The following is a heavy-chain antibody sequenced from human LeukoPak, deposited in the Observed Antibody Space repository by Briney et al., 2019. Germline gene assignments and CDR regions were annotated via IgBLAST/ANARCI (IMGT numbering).Heavy chain of an antibody. CDR3: MRDYMGWFDP. J-gene: IGHJ5*02. V-gene: IGHV3-30-3*01. CDR2: ISLDGSTE. D-gene: IGHD3-10*01. Sequence: GGSLRLSCVASGFSLSNSQMYWVRQAPGKGLEWVSIISLDGSTEFYADSVKGRFTISRDTASNTMHLEMNNLRIEDTAVYYCMRDYMGWFDPWGQGSLVTVSS. CDR1: GFSLSNSQ.